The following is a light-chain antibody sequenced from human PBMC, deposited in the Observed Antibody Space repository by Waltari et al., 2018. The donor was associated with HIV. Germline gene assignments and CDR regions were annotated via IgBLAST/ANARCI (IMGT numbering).Light chain of an antibody. CDR3: QQYDDWPYT. CDR1: QSVSSN. Sequence: EIVMMQSPVTLSVSPGERATLSCRSSQSVSSNLAWYQHKPGQAPRLLIYGASTRATAVPARFSGSGSGAEFTLTISSLQSEDFAVYFCQQYDDWPYTFGQGTKLEIK. V-gene: IGKV3-15*01. J-gene: IGKJ2*01. CDR2: GAS.